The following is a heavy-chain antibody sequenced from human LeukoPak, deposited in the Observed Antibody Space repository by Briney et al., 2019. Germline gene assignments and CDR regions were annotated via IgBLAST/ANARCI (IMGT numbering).Heavy chain of an antibody. V-gene: IGHV1-2*02. CDR1: GYTFTGYH. CDR2: INPNSGGT. J-gene: IGHJ4*02. Sequence: GASVKVSCKTSGYTFTGYHMHWVRQAPGQGLEWMGWINPNSGGTNYAQKFQGRVTMTRDTSIDTAYMELSSLRSEDTAVYYCARGGSRFLEWLLPDYWGQGTLVTVSS. D-gene: IGHD3-3*01. CDR3: ARGGSRFLEWLLPDY.